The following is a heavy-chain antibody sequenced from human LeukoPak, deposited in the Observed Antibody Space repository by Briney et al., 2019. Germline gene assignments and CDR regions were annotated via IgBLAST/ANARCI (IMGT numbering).Heavy chain of an antibody. V-gene: IGHV4-38-2*01. CDR3: AISAPSAPIYYYYMDV. D-gene: IGHD6-6*01. CDR1: GYSISSGYY. CDR2: IYHSGST. J-gene: IGHJ6*03. Sequence: SETLSLTCAVSGYSISSGYYWGWIRQPPGKGLEWIGSIYHSGSTYYNPSLKSRVTISVDTSKNQFSLKLSSVTAADTAVYYCAISAPSAPIYYYYMDVWGQGTLVTVSS.